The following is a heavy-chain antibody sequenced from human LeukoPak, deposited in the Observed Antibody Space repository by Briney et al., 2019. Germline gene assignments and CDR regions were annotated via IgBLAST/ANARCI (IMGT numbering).Heavy chain of an antibody. CDR1: GFTFSSYS. Sequence: GGSLRLSCAASGFTFSSYSMNWVRQAPGKGLEWVSSISSSSSYIYYADSVKGRFTISRDNSKNTLYLQMSSLRAEDTAVCYCAKSRAADTTLLFDYWGQGTLVTVSS. V-gene: IGHV3-21*04. D-gene: IGHD6-13*01. CDR3: AKSRAADTTLLFDY. CDR2: ISSSSSYI. J-gene: IGHJ4*02.